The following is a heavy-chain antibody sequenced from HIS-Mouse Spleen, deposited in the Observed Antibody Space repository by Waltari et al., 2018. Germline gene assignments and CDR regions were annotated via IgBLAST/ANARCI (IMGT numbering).Heavy chain of an antibody. Sequence: QLPLQESGPGLVKPSETLSLTRTVSGGSICRRIYYWGWLRQPPWKGLEWIGSIYDSGSTYYNPSLKSRVTISVDTSKNQFSLKLSSVTAADTAVYYCAREIPYSSSWYDWYFDLWGRGTLVTVSS. CDR1: GGSICRRIYY. CDR3: AREIPYSSSWYDWYFDL. V-gene: IGHV4-39*07. D-gene: IGHD6-13*01. CDR2: IYDSGST. J-gene: IGHJ2*01.